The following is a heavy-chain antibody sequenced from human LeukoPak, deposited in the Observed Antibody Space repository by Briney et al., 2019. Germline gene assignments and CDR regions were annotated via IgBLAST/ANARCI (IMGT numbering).Heavy chain of an antibody. D-gene: IGHD4-17*01. J-gene: IGHJ6*02. V-gene: IGHV3-9*01. Sequence: PGGSLRLSCAASGFTFDDYAMHWVRQAPGKGLEWVSGISWNSGGIGYADSVKGRFTISRDNAKNSLYLQMNSLRAEDTALYYCAKGDGDYDLGGYYYYYGMDVWGQGTTVTVSS. CDR2: ISWNSGGI. CDR3: AKGDGDYDLGGYYYYYGMDV. CDR1: GFTFDDYA.